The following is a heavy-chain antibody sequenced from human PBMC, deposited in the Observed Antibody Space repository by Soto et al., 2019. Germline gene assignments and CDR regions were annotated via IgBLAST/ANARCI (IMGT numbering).Heavy chain of an antibody. Sequence: QVQLVQSGAEEKKPGASVKVSCKASGSTFTSYAMHWVRQAPGQRLEWMGWINAGNGNTKYSQKFQGRVTITRDTSASTADMELSRLRSEDTAVYYCARSIVVVTSLDYWGRGTLVTVSS. J-gene: IGHJ4*01. CDR3: ARSIVVVTSLDY. D-gene: IGHD2-21*02. CDR1: GSTFTSYA. V-gene: IGHV1-3*05. CDR2: INAGNGNT.